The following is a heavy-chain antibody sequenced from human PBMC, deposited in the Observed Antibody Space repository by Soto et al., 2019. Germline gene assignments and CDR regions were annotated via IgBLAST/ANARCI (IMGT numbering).Heavy chain of an antibody. D-gene: IGHD4-17*01. CDR2: LSGGGSNT. CDR3: ARWDGYGDV. CDR1: GFSFSTYS. Sequence: EVQLLESGGGLVQPGGSLRLSCAASGFSFSTYSMAWVRQTPGKGLAWVSGLSGGGSNTFYADSVQGRFTISVDNPKNTVYLQVNSLRVEDTAVYYCARWDGYGDVWGQGTLVTVSS. V-gene: IGHV3-23*01. J-gene: IGHJ4*02.